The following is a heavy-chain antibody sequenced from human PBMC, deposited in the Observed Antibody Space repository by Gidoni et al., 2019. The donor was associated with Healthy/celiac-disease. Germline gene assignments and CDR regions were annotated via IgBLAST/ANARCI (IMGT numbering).Heavy chain of an antibody. CDR2: IYYSGST. V-gene: IGHV4-39*07. D-gene: IGHD6-13*01. J-gene: IGHJ5*02. CDR3: ARGFSYSSSWGASVNNWFDP. CDR1: GRSISSSSYY. Sequence: QLQLQESGPGLVKPSETLSLTCTVSGRSISSSSYYWGWIRQPPGKGLEVIGSIYYSGSTYDNPSLKCRVSISVDTSKNQFSLKLSSVTAADTAVYYCARGFSYSSSWGASVNNWFDPWGQGTLVTVSA.